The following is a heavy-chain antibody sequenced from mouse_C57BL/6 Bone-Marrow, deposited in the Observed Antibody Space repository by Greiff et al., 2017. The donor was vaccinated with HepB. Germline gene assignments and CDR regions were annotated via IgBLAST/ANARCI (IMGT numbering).Heavy chain of an antibody. Sequence: QVHVKQPGAELVKPGASVKMSCKASGYTFTSYWITWVKQRPGQGLEWIGDIYPGSGSTNYNEKFKSKATLTVDTSSSPAYMQLSSLTSEDSAVSYCVYPSSPFAYWGQGTLVTVSA. CDR2: IYPGSGST. CDR3: VYPSSPFAY. V-gene: IGHV1-55*01. CDR1: GYTFTSYW. J-gene: IGHJ3*01. D-gene: IGHD1-1*01.